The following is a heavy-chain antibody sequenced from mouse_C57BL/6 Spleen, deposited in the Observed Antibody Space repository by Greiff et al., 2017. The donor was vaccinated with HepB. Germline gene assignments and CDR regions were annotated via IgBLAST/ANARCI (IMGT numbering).Heavy chain of an antibody. Sequence: EVKLQESVAELVRPGASVKLSCTASGFNIKNTYMHWVKQRPEQGLEWIGRIDPANGNTKYAPKFQGKATITADTSSNTAYLQLSSLTSEDTAIYYCAVYYGYDGPHAMDYWGQGTSVTVSS. CDR2: IDPANGNT. CDR1: GFNIKNTY. J-gene: IGHJ4*01. CDR3: AVYYGYDGPHAMDY. D-gene: IGHD2-2*01. V-gene: IGHV14-3*01.